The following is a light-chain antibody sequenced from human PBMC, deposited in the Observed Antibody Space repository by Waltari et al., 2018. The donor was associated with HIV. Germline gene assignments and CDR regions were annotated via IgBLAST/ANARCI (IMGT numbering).Light chain of an antibody. CDR3: CAYAGSTTYVI. CDR1: SSDVGGYNL. V-gene: IGLV2-23*02. CDR2: EVS. Sequence: QSALTQPASVSGSPGQSITISCTGTSSDVGGYNLVSWYQQHPGKAPKLMIYEVSTRPSGVSNRFSGSKSGNTASRTISGRQAEDEADYYCCAYAGSTTYVIFGGGTKLTVL. J-gene: IGLJ2*01.